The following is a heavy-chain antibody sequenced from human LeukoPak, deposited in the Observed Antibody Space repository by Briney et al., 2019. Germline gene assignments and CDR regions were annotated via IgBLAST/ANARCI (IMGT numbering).Heavy chain of an antibody. J-gene: IGHJ6*02. D-gene: IGHD5-12*01. Sequence: ASVKVSCKASGYTFTGYYMHWVRQAPGQGLEWMGWINPNSGGTNYAQKFQGWVTMTRDTSISTAYMELSRLRSDDTAVYCCARDRYSGYEAYYYYGMDVWGQGTTVTVSS. V-gene: IGHV1-2*04. CDR2: INPNSGGT. CDR1: GYTFTGYY. CDR3: ARDRYSGYEAYYYYGMDV.